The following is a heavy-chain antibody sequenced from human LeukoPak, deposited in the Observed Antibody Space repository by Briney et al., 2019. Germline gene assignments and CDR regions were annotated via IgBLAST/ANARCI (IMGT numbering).Heavy chain of an antibody. D-gene: IGHD3-10*01. Sequence: GGSLRLSCAASGFTFSSYSMNWVRQAPGKGLEWVAVIWYDGSNKYYADSVKGRFTISRDNSKNTLYLQMNSLRAEDTAVYYCARAYSGITMVRGVIINGPDYWGQGTLVTVSS. V-gene: IGHV3-33*08. CDR3: ARAYSGITMVRGVIINGPDY. CDR2: IWYDGSNK. J-gene: IGHJ4*02. CDR1: GFTFSSYS.